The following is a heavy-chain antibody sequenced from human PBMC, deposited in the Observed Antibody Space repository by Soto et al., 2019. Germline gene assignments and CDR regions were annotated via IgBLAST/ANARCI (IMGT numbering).Heavy chain of an antibody. J-gene: IGHJ4*02. CDR1: CYTFPSHG. CDR3: ARTASPYYYDSSGYFLY. Sequence: ASVKVAFKASCYTFPSHGISWVRQAPAQGLEWMGWISAYNGNTNYAQKLQGRVTMTTDTSTSTAYMELRSLRYDDTAVYYCARTASPYYYDSSGYFLYWGQGTLVTVSS. V-gene: IGHV1-18*01. D-gene: IGHD3-22*01. CDR2: ISAYNGNT.